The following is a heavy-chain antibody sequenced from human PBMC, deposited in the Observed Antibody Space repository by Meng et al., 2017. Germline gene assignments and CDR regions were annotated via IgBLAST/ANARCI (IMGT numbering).Heavy chain of an antibody. V-gene: IGHV1-69*05. J-gene: IGHJ4*02. Sequence: SVKVSCKASGGTFSSYAISWVRQAPGQGLEWMGGIIPIFGTANYAQKFQGRATITTDESTSTAYMELSSLRSEDTAVYYCAREERVYSGSYPPLYWGQGTLVTVSS. D-gene: IGHD1-26*01. CDR2: IIPIFGTA. CDR1: GGTFSSYA. CDR3: AREERVYSGSYPPLY.